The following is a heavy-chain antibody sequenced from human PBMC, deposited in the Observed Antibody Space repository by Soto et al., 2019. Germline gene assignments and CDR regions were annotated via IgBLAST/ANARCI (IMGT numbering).Heavy chain of an antibody. CDR2: INPNSGGT. D-gene: IGHD6-19*01. CDR3: ARSSVSSGWYYYYYGMDV. J-gene: IGHJ6*02. Sequence: ASVKVSCKASGYTFTGYYMHWVRQAPGQGLEWMGWINPNSGGTNYAQKFQGWVTMTRDTSISTAYMELSRLRSDDTAVYYCARSSVSSGWYYYYYGMDVWGQGTTVTVSS. CDR1: GYTFTGYY. V-gene: IGHV1-2*04.